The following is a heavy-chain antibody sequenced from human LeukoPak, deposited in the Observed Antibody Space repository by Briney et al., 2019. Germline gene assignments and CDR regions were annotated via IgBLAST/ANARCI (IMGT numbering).Heavy chain of an antibody. J-gene: IGHJ5*02. CDR3: ARHLAVAGTNCNWFDR. Sequence: SETLSLTCTVSDGSISSNNYYWGWIRQPPGKGLEWIGSRFYSGSTYYNPSLKSRVTVSVDTSNNQFFLRLNSVTAADTAVYHCARHLAVAGTNCNWFDRWGQGTQVTVSS. CDR1: DGSISSNNYY. V-gene: IGHV4-39*01. CDR2: RFYSGST. D-gene: IGHD6-19*01.